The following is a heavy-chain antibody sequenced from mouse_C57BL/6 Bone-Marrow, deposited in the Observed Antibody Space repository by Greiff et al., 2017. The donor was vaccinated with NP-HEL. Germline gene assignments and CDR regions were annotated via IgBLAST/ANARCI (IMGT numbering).Heavy chain of an antibody. J-gene: IGHJ3*01. Sequence: EVKLVESGGDLVKPGGSLKLSCAASGFTFSSYGMSWVRQTPDKRLEWVATISSGGSYPYSPDSVKGRFTISRDNAKNTLYLQMSSLKSEDTAMYYCASSYYSNYGPFAYWGQGTLVTVSA. V-gene: IGHV5-6*01. CDR2: ISSGGSYP. CDR3: ASSYYSNYGPFAY. CDR1: GFTFSSYG. D-gene: IGHD2-5*01.